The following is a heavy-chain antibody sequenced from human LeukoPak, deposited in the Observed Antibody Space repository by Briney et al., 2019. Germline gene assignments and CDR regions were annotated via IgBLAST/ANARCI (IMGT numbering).Heavy chain of an antibody. V-gene: IGHV1-46*01. J-gene: IGHJ4*02. CDR3: ARGEWPPLDY. CDR2: INPSGGST. Sequence: ASVKVSCKASGYTFTNYYIHWVRQAPGQGLECMGIINPSGGSTSYAQKFQGRVTMTRDMSTSTVYMELSSLRSEDTAVYYCARGEWPPLDYWGQGTLVTVSS. CDR1: GYTFTNYY. D-gene: IGHD3-3*01.